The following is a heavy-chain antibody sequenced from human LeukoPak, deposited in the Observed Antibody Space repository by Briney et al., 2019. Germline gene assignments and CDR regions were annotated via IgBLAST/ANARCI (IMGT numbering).Heavy chain of an antibody. Sequence: SETLSLTCTVSGGSISSYYWNWIRQPPGKGLEWIGYIYYSGSTNYNPSLKSRVTISVDTSKNQFSLKLSSETAADTAVYYCARMNGNTGGGYFDHWGQGTLVTVSS. D-gene: IGHD1/OR15-1a*01. V-gene: IGHV4-59*01. CDR1: GGSISSYY. CDR3: ARMNGNTGGGYFDH. J-gene: IGHJ4*02. CDR2: IYYSGST.